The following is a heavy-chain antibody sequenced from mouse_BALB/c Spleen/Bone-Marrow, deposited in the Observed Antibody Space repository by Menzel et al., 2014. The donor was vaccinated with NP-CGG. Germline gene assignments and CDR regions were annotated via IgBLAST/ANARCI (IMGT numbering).Heavy chain of an antibody. CDR1: GYSFTSYW. D-gene: IGHD2-1*01. J-gene: IGHJ3*01. Sequence: VKLQESGPQLVRPGASVKISCKASGYSFTSYWMHWVKQRPAQGLEWIGMIDPSDSEIRLNQKFKDKVTLTVDKSSSTAYMQLSTEATEDSSVYSCASPSDGNAFAYWGQGTLVTVSA. CDR3: ASPSDGNAFAY. CDR2: IDPSDSEI. V-gene: IGHV1S74*01.